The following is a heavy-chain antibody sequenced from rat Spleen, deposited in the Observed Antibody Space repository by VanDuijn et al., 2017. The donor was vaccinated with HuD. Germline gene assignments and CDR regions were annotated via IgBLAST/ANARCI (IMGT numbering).Heavy chain of an antibody. V-gene: IGHV2S12*01. CDR2: ISSGGST. Sequence: QVQLKESGPGLVQPSQTLSLTCTVSGFSLTNYHISWVRQPPGKGLEWIAAISSGGSTYYTSALKSRLSISRDTSKSQVFLKMNSLQTEDTAIYYCTGNSGFSWFAYWGQGTLVTVSS. D-gene: IGHD4-4*01. J-gene: IGHJ3*01. CDR1: GFSLTNYH. CDR3: TGNSGFSWFAY.